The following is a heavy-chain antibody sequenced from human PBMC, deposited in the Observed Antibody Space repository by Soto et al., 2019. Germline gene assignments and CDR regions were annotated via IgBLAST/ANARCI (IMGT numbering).Heavy chain of an antibody. V-gene: IGHV4-59*01. Sequence: SETLSLTCTVSGGSISSYYWSWIRQPPGKGLEWIGYIYYSGSTNYNPSLKSRVTISVDTSKNQFSLKLSSVTAADTAVYYCARGADGSGTYYYYYGMDVWGQGTTVTVSS. J-gene: IGHJ6*02. CDR1: GGSISSYY. CDR2: IYYSGST. CDR3: ARGADGSGTYYYYYGMDV. D-gene: IGHD3-3*01.